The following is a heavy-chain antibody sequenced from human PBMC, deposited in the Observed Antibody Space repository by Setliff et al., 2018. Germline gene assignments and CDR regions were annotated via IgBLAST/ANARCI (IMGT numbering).Heavy chain of an antibody. J-gene: IGHJ6*02. CDR3: ARLGSGYFDWLFNYYGMDV. D-gene: IGHD3-9*01. CDR2: IYYSGST. CDR1: GGSISSGDYY. Sequence: SETLSLTCTVSGGSISSGDYYWSWIRQPPGKGLEWIGYIYYSGSTYYNPSLKSRVTISVDTSKNQFSLKLSSVTAADTAVYYCARLGSGYFDWLFNYYGMDVWGQGTTVTVSS. V-gene: IGHV4-30-4*08.